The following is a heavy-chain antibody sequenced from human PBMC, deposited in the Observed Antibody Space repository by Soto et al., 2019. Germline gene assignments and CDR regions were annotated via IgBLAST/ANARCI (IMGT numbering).Heavy chain of an antibody. CDR3: ARATPRWY. Sequence: EVQLVESGGGWVQPGGSLRLSWAASGFPVSSNYMSWVRQAPGKGLEWVSVIYSGGSTYYADSVKGRFTISRDNSKNTLYLQMNSLRAEDTAVYYCARATPRWYWGQGTLVTVSS. D-gene: IGHD2-15*01. V-gene: IGHV3-66*01. CDR1: GFPVSSNY. CDR2: IYSGGST. J-gene: IGHJ4*02.